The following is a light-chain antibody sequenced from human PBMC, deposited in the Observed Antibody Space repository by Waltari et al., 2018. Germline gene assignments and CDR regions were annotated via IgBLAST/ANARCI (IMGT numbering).Light chain of an antibody. Sequence: QSALTQPASVSGSPGQSITISCTGTSSDVGGYNYVSWYQQHPGKAPQLMIYDVSKRPSGVSNRFSGSKSGNTASLTISGLQAEDEADYYCSSYTSSSTFYVFGTGTKVTVL. J-gene: IGLJ1*01. CDR1: SSDVGGYNY. CDR3: SSYTSSSTFYV. CDR2: DVS. V-gene: IGLV2-14*01.